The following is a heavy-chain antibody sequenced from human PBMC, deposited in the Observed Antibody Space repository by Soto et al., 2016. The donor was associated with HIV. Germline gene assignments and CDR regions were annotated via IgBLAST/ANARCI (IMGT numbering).Heavy chain of an antibody. CDR3: ARDPQPAAGHYWYFDL. J-gene: IGHJ2*01. V-gene: IGHV3-11*01. D-gene: IGHD6-13*01. CDR1: GFTFRDYY. Sequence: VQLVESGGGLVKPGGSLRLSCAASGFTFRDYYMSWIRQAPGKGLEWVSYISPGGDNVNYADSVKGRFTISRDNAKNSLFLQMNSLRADDTAIYYCARDPQPAAGHYWYFDLWGRGTLVTVSS. CDR2: ISPGGDNV.